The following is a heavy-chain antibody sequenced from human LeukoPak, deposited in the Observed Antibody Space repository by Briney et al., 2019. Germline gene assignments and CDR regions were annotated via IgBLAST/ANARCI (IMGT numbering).Heavy chain of an antibody. CDR1: GFTFTSYA. CDR2: ISSSSSYI. J-gene: IGHJ4*02. V-gene: IGHV3-21*01. D-gene: IGHD3-22*01. Sequence: TGGSLRLSCAASGFTFTSYAMSWVRQAPGKGLEWVSCISSSSSYIYYTDSVKGRFTISRDNAKNSLTLQMNSLRAEDTAVYYCARDLKYYDSSGFDYWGQGTLVTVSS. CDR3: ARDLKYYDSSGFDY.